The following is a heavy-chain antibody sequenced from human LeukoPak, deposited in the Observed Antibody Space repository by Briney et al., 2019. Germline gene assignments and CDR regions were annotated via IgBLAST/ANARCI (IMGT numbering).Heavy chain of an antibody. J-gene: IGHJ5*02. D-gene: IGHD3-3*01. CDR2: INPNSGGT. Sequence: GASAKVSCTASGYTFTGYYMHWVRQAPVQGLEWMGWINPNSGGTNYAQKFQGRVTMTRETSISTAYMALSRLRSDATAVYYCARGGWLLSSWFDPWGQGTLVTVSS. CDR3: ARGGWLLSSWFDP. V-gene: IGHV1-2*02. CDR1: GYTFTGYY.